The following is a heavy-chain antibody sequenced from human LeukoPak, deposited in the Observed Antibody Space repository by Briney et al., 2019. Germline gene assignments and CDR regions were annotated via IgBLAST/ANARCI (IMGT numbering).Heavy chain of an antibody. CDR2: ISYIGST. V-gene: IGHV4-59*11. CDR3: ARDLVTVTTGFDI. J-gene: IGHJ3*02. CDR1: DDSFSSHY. Sequence: SETLSLTCAVSDDSFSSHYWTWIRQPPGKGLEWIGYISYIGSTNYNPSLKSRVTISIDTSKNQFSLKLSSVTAADTAVYYCARDLVTVTTGFDIWGQGTMVSVSS. D-gene: IGHD4-17*01.